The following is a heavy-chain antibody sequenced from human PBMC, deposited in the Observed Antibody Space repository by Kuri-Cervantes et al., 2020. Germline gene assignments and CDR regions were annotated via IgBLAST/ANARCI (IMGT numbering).Heavy chain of an antibody. CDR1: GSTFSDYY. CDR2: ISSSGSTI. Sequence: GESLKISCAASGSTFSDYYMSWIRQAPGKGLEWVSYISSSGSTIYYADSVKGRFTISRDNAKNSLYLQMNSLRAEDTAVYYCARLKVHTAMEQTYYYYGMDVWGQGTTVTVSS. D-gene: IGHD5-18*01. CDR3: ARLKVHTAMEQTYYYYGMDV. V-gene: IGHV3-11*01. J-gene: IGHJ6*02.